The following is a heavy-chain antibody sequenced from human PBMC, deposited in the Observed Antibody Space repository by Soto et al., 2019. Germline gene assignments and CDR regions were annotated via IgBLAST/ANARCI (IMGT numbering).Heavy chain of an antibody. Sequence: SETLSLTCTVSGGSISSGDYYWSWIRQPPGKGLEWIGYIYYSGSTYYNPSPKSRVTISVDTSKNQFSLKLSSVTAADTAVYYCATRGYSYGYYYYGMDVWGQGTTVTVSS. J-gene: IGHJ6*02. CDR3: ATRGYSYGYYYYGMDV. V-gene: IGHV4-30-4*01. CDR2: IYYSGST. D-gene: IGHD5-18*01. CDR1: GGSISSGDYY.